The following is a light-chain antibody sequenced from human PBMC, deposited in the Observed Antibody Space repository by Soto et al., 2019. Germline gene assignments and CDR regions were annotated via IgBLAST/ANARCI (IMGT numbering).Light chain of an antibody. CDR3: SSKRDSSTLFV. CDR2: EVT. CDR1: SSDVGAYNY. Sequence: QSVLTQPASVSGSPGQSITICCTGTSSDVGAYNYVSWYQHHPGKVPKLLIYEVTNRPSGVSDRFSGSKSGNTASLTISGLQAEDEADYYCSSKRDSSTLFVFGTGTKVTVL. J-gene: IGLJ1*01. V-gene: IGLV2-14*01.